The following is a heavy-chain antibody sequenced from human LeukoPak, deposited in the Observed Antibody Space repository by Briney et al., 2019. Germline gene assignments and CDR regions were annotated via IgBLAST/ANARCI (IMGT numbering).Heavy chain of an antibody. Sequence: PGGSRRLSCAASGFAFSDYYMSWIRQAPGKGLEWVSYISSSGSTVYYADSVRGRFTISRDNAKNSLYLQMNSLRAEVTAVYYCAKERRDGYPDLDYWGQGTLVTVSS. J-gene: IGHJ4*02. CDR3: AKERRDGYPDLDY. CDR2: ISSSGSTV. CDR1: GFAFSDYY. V-gene: IGHV3-11*01. D-gene: IGHD6-25*01.